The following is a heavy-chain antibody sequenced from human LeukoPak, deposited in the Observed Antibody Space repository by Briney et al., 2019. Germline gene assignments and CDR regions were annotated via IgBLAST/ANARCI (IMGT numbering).Heavy chain of an antibody. J-gene: IGHJ4*02. CDR1: GGSISSSSYY. D-gene: IGHD6-13*01. Sequence: SETLSLTCTVSGGSISSSSYYWGWIRQPPGKGLEWIGSIYYSGSTYYNPSLKSRVTISVDTSKNQFSLKLSSVTAADTAVYYCARQSSSWYRSFDYWGQGTLVTVSS. V-gene: IGHV4-39*01. CDR3: ARQSSSWYRSFDY. CDR2: IYYSGST.